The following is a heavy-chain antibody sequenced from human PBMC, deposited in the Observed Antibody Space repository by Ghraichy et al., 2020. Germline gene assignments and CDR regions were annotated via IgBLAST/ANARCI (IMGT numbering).Heavy chain of an antibody. CDR1: GYSFTSYW. CDR2: IYPGDSDT. D-gene: IGHD3-3*01. V-gene: IGHV5-51*01. J-gene: IGHJ4*02. Sequence: GESLNISCKGSGYSFTSYWIGWVRQMPGKGLEWMGIIYPGDSDTRYSPSFQGQVTISADKSISTAYLQWSSLKASDTAMYYCARRITIFGVVQTRYYFDYWGQGTLVTVSS. CDR3: ARRITIFGVVQTRYYFDY.